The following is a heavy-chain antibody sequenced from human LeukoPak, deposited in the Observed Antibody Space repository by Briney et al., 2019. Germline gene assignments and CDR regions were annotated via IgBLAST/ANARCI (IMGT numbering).Heavy chain of an antibody. CDR3: ASLDRYVDTAPRAFDI. V-gene: IGHV3-53*01. J-gene: IGHJ3*02. CDR2: IYSGGST. D-gene: IGHD5-18*01. Sequence: PGGSLRLSCAASGFTVSSNYMSWVRQAPGKGLEWVSVIYSGGSTYYADSVKGRFTISRDNSKNTLYLQMNSLRAEDTAVYYCASLDRYVDTAPRAFDIWGQGTMVTVPS. CDR1: GFTVSSNY.